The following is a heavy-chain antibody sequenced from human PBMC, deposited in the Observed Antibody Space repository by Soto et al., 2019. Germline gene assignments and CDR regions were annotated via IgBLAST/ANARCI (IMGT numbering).Heavy chain of an antibody. Sequence: SGPTLVNPTQTLTLTCAFSGFSLSSSGVGVGWIRQPPGKALEWLALLYWNDDERYSPSLRSRLSITKGTSKTHVVLTMTNMDPVDTATYYFAHSQHFYEGSAGYFDFWGQGTRVTVSS. V-gene: IGHV2-5*01. J-gene: IGHJ4*02. CDR1: GFSLSSSGVG. D-gene: IGHD3-22*01. CDR3: AHSQHFYEGSAGYFDF. CDR2: LYWNDDE.